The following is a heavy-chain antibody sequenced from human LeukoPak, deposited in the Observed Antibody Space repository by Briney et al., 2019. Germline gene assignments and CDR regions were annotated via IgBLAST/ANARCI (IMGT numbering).Heavy chain of an antibody. CDR2: FYYSGTTNY. CDR1: GASFRSYY. J-gene: IGHJ4*02. CDR3: ARDRRPEGFDY. V-gene: IGHV4-59*01. Sequence: SETLTLTCTVSGASFRSYYWSWIRQPSGKGLEWIGYFYYSGTTNYNYNPSLKSRVTMSVDTSKNQFSLKLYSVTAADTAVYYCARDRRPEGFDYWGQGTLVTVSS.